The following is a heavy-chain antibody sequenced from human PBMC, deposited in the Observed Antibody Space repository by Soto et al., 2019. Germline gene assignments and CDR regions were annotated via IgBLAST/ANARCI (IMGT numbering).Heavy chain of an antibody. J-gene: IGHJ4*02. CDR1: GGSISSYY. V-gene: IGHV4-59*01. D-gene: IGHD6-6*01. CDR3: ARIEYSSSSGQVYYFDY. CDR2: IYYSGST. Sequence: SETLSLTCTVSGGSISSYYWSWIRQPPGKGLEWIGYIYYSGSTNYNPSLKSRVTISVDTSKNQFSLKLSSVTAADTAVYYCARIEYSSSSGQVYYFDYWGQGTLVTVSS.